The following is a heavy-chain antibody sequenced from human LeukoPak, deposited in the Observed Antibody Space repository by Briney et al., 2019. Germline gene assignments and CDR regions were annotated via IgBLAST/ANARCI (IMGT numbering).Heavy chain of an antibody. J-gene: IGHJ4*02. V-gene: IGHV3-23*01. D-gene: IGHD6-6*01. CDR1: GFTFSSYA. Sequence: GGSLRLSCPPSGFTFSSYALSWVRQAPGKGLEGVSAISGSGGSTYYADSVKGRFTISRDNSKNTLYLQMNSLRAEDTAVYHCAKIGSIAAREGIDYWGQGTLVTVSS. CDR2: ISGSGGST. CDR3: AKIGSIAAREGIDY.